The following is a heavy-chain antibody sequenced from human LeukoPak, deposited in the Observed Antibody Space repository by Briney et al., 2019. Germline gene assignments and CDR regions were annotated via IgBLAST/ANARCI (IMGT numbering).Heavy chain of an antibody. CDR1: GGSISSYY. CDR3: ARGRDGDAFDI. V-gene: IGHV4-59*01. Sequence: SETLSLTCTVSGGSISSYYWSWIRQPPGKGLEWIGYIYSSGSTNYNPSLRSRVTISVDMSQNQFSLKLSSVTAADTAVYYCARGRDGDAFDIWGQGTMVTVSS. CDR2: IYSSGST. D-gene: IGHD2-21*02. J-gene: IGHJ3*02.